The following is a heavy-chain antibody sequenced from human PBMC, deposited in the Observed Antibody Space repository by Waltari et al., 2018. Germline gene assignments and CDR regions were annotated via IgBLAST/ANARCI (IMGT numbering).Heavy chain of an antibody. Sequence: EVKLVAAGGDLVQPGGTLTLPWAASRITLRGHYIHWVRQAPGKGLEWVGRIRNKVNNYATAFAASVSGRFTISRDDSSKTAYLQMNSLVTEDTALYYCTRSGATTVAFDIWGQGTMVTVSS. CDR2: IRNKVNNYAT. J-gene: IGHJ3*02. CDR1: RITLRGHY. CDR3: TRSGATTVAFDI. V-gene: IGHV3-73*01. D-gene: IGHD4-17*01.